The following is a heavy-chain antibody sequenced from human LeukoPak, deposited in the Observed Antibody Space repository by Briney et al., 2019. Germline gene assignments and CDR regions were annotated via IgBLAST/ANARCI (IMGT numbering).Heavy chain of an antibody. J-gene: IGHJ3*02. CDR3: AKAENILLAFDI. CDR1: GFTFSSYG. Sequence: GRSLRLSCAASGFTFSSYGMHWVRQAPGKGLKWVSAIGGGGGTTFYADSVKGRFTISRDNSKNTLYLQMNSLRAEDTAVYYCAKAENILLAFDIWGQGTMVTVSS. D-gene: IGHD2/OR15-2a*01. CDR2: IGGGGGTT. V-gene: IGHV3-23*01.